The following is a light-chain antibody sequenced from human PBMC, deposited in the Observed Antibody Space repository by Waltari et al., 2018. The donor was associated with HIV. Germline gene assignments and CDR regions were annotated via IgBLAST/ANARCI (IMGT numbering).Light chain of an antibody. CDR2: EVS. J-gene: IGLJ3*02. V-gene: IGLV2-23*02. CDR1: SSDVWSYNL. CDR3: CSYAGSSTLGV. Sequence: QSALTQPASVSGSPGKSITISCTGTSSDVWSYNLVSWYQQHPGKAPKLMIYEVSKRPSGGSNRFSGAKSGNTASLTIAGLQAEDEADYYCCSYAGSSTLGVFGGGTKLTVL.